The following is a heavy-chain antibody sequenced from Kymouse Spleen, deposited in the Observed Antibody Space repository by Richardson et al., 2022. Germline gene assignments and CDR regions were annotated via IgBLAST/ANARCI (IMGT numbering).Heavy chain of an antibody. J-gene: IGHJ4*02. D-gene: IGHD3-10*01. V-gene: IGHV4-39*01. CDR3: ARRVVWFGELLYPRYFDY. CDR1: GGSISSSSYY. CDR2: IYYSGST. Sequence: QLQLQESGPGLVKPSETLSLTCTVSGGSISSSSYYWGWIRQPPGKGLEWIGSIYYSGSTYYNPSLKSRVTISVDTSKNQFSLKLSSVTAADTAVYYCARRVVWFGELLYPRYFDYWGQGTLVTVSS.